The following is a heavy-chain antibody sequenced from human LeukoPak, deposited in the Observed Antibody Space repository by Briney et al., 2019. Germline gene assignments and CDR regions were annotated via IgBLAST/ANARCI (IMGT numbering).Heavy chain of an antibody. CDR1: GFTFSSYW. CDR3: ARVWVGYYYGSGSQKVYYLDY. D-gene: IGHD3-10*01. CDR2: IKQDGSEK. Sequence: GGSLRLSCAASGFTFSSYWMSWVRQAPGKGLEWVANIKQDGSEKYYVDSVKGRFTISRDNAKNSLYLQMNSLRAEDTAVYYCARVWVGYYYGSGSQKVYYLDYWGQGTLVTVSS. J-gene: IGHJ4*02. V-gene: IGHV3-7*01.